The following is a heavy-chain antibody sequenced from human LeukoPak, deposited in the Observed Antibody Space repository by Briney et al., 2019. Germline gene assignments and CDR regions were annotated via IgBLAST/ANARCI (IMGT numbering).Heavy chain of an antibody. Sequence: SETLSLTCTVSGGSISSYYWSWIRQPPGKGLEWIGYIYYSGSTNYNPSLKSRVTISVDTSKNQFSLKLSSVTAADTAVYYCARVKRRYSGYDYYYYYMDVWGKGTTVTVSS. CDR2: IYYSGST. CDR1: GGSISSYY. V-gene: IGHV4-59*01. J-gene: IGHJ6*03. D-gene: IGHD5-12*01. CDR3: ARVKRRYSGYDYYYYYMDV.